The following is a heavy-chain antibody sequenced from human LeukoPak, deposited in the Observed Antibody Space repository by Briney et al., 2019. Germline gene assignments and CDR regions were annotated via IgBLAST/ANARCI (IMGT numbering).Heavy chain of an antibody. CDR1: GFSFSSFS. V-gene: IGHV3-21*01. J-gene: IGHJ4*02. CDR2: IYGGSSFT. Sequence: GGSLRLSCAASGFSFSSFSMNWVRQAPGKGVEWVSYIYGGSSFTYYVDSVKGRFTISRDNSKNSLYLQMNSLRAEDTAVYYCARDLGYSSGPNYWGQGTRVTVSS. D-gene: IGHD6-19*01. CDR3: ARDLGYSSGPNY.